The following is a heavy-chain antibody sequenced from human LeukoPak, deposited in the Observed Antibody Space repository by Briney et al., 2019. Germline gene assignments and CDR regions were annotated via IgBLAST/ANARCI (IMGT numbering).Heavy chain of an antibody. CDR2: ISYDGSNK. J-gene: IGHJ4*02. D-gene: IGHD2-15*01. Sequence: PGGSLRLSCAASGFTFSSYAMHWVRQAPGKGLEWVAVISYDGSNKYYADSVKGRFTISRDNSKNTLYLQMNSLRAEDTAVYYCARGTAHCSGGSCFHPFDDWGQGTLVTVSS. CDR3: ARGTAHCSGGSCFHPFDD. CDR1: GFTFSSYA. V-gene: IGHV3-30*04.